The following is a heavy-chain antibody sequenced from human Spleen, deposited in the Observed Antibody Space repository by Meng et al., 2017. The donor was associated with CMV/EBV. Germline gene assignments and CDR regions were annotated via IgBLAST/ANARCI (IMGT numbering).Heavy chain of an antibody. J-gene: IGHJ6*02. CDR3: ARKHVSSSWQGPEDPYYYYGMDV. Sequence: ISWVRQAPGQGLEWMGGIIPIFGTANYAQKFQGRVTITTDESTSTAYMELSSLRSEDTAVYYCARKHVSSSWQGPEDPYYYYGMDVWGQGTTVTVSS. V-gene: IGHV1-69*05. D-gene: IGHD6-13*01. CDR2: IIPIFGTA.